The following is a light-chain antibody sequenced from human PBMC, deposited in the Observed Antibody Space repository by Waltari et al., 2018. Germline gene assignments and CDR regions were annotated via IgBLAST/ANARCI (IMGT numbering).Light chain of an antibody. J-gene: IGLJ2*01. V-gene: IGLV2-14*03. Sequence: QSALTQPASVSGSPGQSITISCTGTSSDVGGYNSVSWYQQHPGKAPKLIIYDVSNRPSGVSNRFSGLKSGNTASLTISGLQAEDEADYYCSSYISSDTLELFGGGTSLTV. CDR3: SSYISSDTLEL. CDR1: SSDVGGYNS. CDR2: DVS.